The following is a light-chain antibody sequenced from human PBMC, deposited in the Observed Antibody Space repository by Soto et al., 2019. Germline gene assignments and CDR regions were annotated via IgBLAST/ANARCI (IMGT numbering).Light chain of an antibody. CDR1: QSISSNF. Sequence: EIVWTQSRGTLSLSPGEGATLSCRASQSISSNFLAWYQQKPGQAPRLLIFGASTRASDIPDRFSGSGSGTDFTLNISRLEPEDFAVYYCQQYGSSPPYTIGQGTKLEIK. V-gene: IGKV3-20*01. CDR3: QQYGSSPPYT. J-gene: IGKJ2*01. CDR2: GAS.